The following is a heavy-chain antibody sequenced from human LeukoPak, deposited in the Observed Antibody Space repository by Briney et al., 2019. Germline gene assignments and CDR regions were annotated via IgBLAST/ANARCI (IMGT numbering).Heavy chain of an antibody. D-gene: IGHD3-10*01. CDR1: GYSFTAFY. CDR3: ARDGEYGTGSYYRGSFDY. J-gene: IGHJ4*02. Sequence: ASVKVSCKASGYSFTAFYIHWVRQAPGQGLEWMGWIHPRSGDTRYAQKFQGRVTMARDTSISTVYMDLSSLGSDDTAVYFCARDGEYGTGSYYRGSFDYWGQGILVTVSS. V-gene: IGHV1-2*02. CDR2: IHPRSGDT.